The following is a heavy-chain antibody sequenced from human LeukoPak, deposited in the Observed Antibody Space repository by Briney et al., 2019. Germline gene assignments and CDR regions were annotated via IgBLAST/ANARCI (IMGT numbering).Heavy chain of an antibody. D-gene: IGHD2-2*01. J-gene: IGHJ4*02. CDR2: ISGSGGST. Sequence: GGSLRLSCAASGFTFSSYAMHWVRQAPGKGLEWVSSISGSGGSTYYADSAKGRFTISRDNSKSTLFLQMNSLRAEDTAVYYCARPFRNFDTTWYLSFEYWGQGALATVSS. CDR1: GFTFSSYA. V-gene: IGHV3-23*01. CDR3: ARPFRNFDTTWYLSFEY.